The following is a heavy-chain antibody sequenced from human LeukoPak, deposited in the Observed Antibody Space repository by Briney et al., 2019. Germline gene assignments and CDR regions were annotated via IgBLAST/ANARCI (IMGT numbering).Heavy chain of an antibody. V-gene: IGHV3-15*01. CDR2: IKRKSDGGTK. Sequence: GGSLRLSCAAFGLTFSNAWMSWVRQAPGKGLEWVGRIKRKSDGGTKDYAAPVKGRFTVSRANSKTRLYLQMNSLRADDTAVYYCAKDYRAHPFRPNWFDPWGQGTLVTVSS. CDR1: GLTFSNAW. CDR3: AKDYRAHPFRPNWFDP. D-gene: IGHD1-26*01. J-gene: IGHJ5*01.